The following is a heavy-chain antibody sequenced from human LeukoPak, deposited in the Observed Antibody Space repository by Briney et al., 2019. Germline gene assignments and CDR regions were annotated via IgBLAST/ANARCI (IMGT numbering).Heavy chain of an antibody. J-gene: IGHJ4*02. CDR3: ARPSFTQGSYFDY. CDR1: GFTFNTYT. CDR2: ISSGTSYI. Sequence: GGSLRLSCAASGFTFNTYTMNWVRQAPGKGLEWVSSISSGTSYIYYADSVRGRFTISRDNAKNSLYLQMNSLRAEDTAVYYCARPSFTQGSYFDYWGQGTLVTVSS. V-gene: IGHV3-21*01. D-gene: IGHD2-15*01.